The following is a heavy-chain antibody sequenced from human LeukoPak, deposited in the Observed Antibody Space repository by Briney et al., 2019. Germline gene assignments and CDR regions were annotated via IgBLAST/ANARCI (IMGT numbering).Heavy chain of an antibody. J-gene: IGHJ4*02. V-gene: IGHV1-18*01. D-gene: IGHD6-13*01. CDR2: ISAYNGNT. CDR3: ARGAEAETSPLDF. CDR1: GYTFISYG. Sequence: ASVKVSCKASGYTFISYGISWVRQAPGQGLEWMGWISAYNGNTNYAQKLQGRVTMTTDTYTSTAYMELRSLRSDDTAVYYCARGAEAETSPLDFWGQGTLVIVS.